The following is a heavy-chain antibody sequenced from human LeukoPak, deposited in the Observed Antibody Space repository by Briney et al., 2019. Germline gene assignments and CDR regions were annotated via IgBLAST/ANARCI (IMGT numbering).Heavy chain of an antibody. V-gene: IGHV3-23*01. J-gene: IGHJ4*02. Sequence: GGSLRLSCAASGFTFSSYAMSWVRQAPGKGLEWVSAISGGGDGTYFADSVKGRFTISRDNSKNTLYLQMNTLGAEDTAVYYCAKGSSSWYPFDYWGQGTLVTVSS. D-gene: IGHD6-13*01. CDR1: GFTFSSYA. CDR3: AKGSSSWYPFDY. CDR2: ISGGGDGT.